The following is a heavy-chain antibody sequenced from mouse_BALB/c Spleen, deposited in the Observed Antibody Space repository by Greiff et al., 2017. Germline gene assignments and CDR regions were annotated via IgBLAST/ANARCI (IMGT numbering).Heavy chain of an antibody. V-gene: IGHV14-4*02. Sequence: EVQLQQSGAELVRSGASVKLSCTASGFNIKDYYMHWVKQRPEQGLEWIGWIDPENGDTEYAPKFQGKATMTADTSSNTAYLQLSSLTSEDTAVYYCNAVLGNSFDDWGQGTTLTVSS. CDR1: GFNIKDYY. CDR3: NAVLGNSFDD. J-gene: IGHJ2*01. CDR2: IDPENGDT. D-gene: IGHD4-1*01.